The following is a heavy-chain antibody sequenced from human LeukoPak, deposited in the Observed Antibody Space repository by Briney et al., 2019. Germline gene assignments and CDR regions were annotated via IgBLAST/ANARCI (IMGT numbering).Heavy chain of an antibody. CDR3: ARNTARPPDSFDI. CDR1: GDSLVSSRYH. D-gene: IGHD2-2*02. J-gene: IGHJ3*02. CDR2: IYYDGSA. V-gene: IGHV4-39*01. Sequence: PSETQSLTCTVSGDSLVSSRYHWGWVRQPPGTAPEWIGSIYYDGSAYYNPSLKSRVIIFVDMSKNQFSLRLRSVTAADTAMYYCARNTARPPDSFDIWGQGTVVTVSS.